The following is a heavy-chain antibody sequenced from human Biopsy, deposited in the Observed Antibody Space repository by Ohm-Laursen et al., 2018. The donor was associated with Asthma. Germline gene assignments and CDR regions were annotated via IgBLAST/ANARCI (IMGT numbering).Heavy chain of an antibody. CDR2: ISYDGSNK. CDR1: RFTFSTYA. J-gene: IGHJ4*02. Sequence: SLRLSCAASRFTFSTYAMHWVRQAPGKGLEWVAVISYDGSNKYYADSVKGRFTISRDNSKNTLYLQMNSLRGDGTAVYYCARDMNRDGWYFDYWGQGTLVTVSS. CDR3: ARDMNRDGWYFDY. D-gene: IGHD5-24*01. V-gene: IGHV3-30-3*01.